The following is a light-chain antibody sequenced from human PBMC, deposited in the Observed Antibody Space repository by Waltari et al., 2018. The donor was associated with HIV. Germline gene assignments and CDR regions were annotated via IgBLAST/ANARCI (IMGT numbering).Light chain of an antibody. Sequence: QSLLTQPPSASGTPGQRVSISCSGSSSNIGNNAVSWYQQFPGTAPKLLMYSNNQRRAWGPDRLSVSNAGTSASLAISGLQSDDDADYYCATLDDSLKGPVFGGGTKLTVL. J-gene: IGLJ2*01. V-gene: IGLV1-44*01. CDR2: SNN. CDR1: SSNIGNNA. CDR3: ATLDDSLKGPV.